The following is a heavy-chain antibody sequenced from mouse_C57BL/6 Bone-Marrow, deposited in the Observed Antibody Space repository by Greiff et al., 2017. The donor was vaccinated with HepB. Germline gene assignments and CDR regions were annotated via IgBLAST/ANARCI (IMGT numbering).Heavy chain of an antibody. CDR3: ARGGNIAY. CDR1: GYTFTSYW. D-gene: IGHD2-1*01. J-gene: IGHJ3*01. Sequence: VQLQQPGAELVKPGASVKMSCKASGYTFTSYWITWVKQRPGQGLEWIGDLYPGSGSTNYNEKFQSKATLPVDTSSSTAYMQLSSLTSEDSAVYYWARGGNIAYWGQGTLVTVSA. V-gene: IGHV1-55*01. CDR2: LYPGSGST.